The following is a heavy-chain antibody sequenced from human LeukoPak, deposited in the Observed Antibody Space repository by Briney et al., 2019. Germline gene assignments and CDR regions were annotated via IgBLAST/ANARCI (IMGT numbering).Heavy chain of an antibody. CDR1: GGSISSGDFY. CDR3: ARDRSPMVRGGIDY. V-gene: IGHV4-30-4*01. CDR2: IYYSGST. Sequence: PSQTLSLTCTVSGGSISSGDFYWSWIRQPPGKGLEWIGYIYYSGSTYYNPSLKSRVTISVDTSKNQFSLKLSSVTAVDTAVYYCARDRSPMVRGGIDYWGQGTLVTVSS. J-gene: IGHJ4*02. D-gene: IGHD3-10*01.